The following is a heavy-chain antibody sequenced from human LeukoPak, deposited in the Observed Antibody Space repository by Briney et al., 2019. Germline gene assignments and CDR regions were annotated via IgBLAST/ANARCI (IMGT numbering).Heavy chain of an antibody. Sequence: PGGSLRLSCAASGFTFTTYGMHWVRQAPGKVLVWVSRIMSDRRSTYADSVKGRFTISRDTAKNTLYLQMNSLRAEDTAVYYCARDSQFIGPLYWGQGTLVSVSS. CDR3: ARDSQFIGPLY. D-gene: IGHD5-24*01. CDR1: GFTFTTYG. J-gene: IGHJ4*02. V-gene: IGHV3-74*01. CDR2: IMSDRRST.